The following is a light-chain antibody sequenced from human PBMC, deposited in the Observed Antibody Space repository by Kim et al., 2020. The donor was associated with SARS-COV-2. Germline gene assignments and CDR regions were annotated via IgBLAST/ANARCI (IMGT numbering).Light chain of an antibody. CDR1: NIGSKS. CDR2: YDS. J-gene: IGLJ2*01. V-gene: IGLV3-21*04. CDR3: QVWDSSSDRVV. Sequence: SYELTQPLSVSVAPGKTARITCGGNNIGSKSVHWYQQKPGQAPVLVIYYDSDRPSGIPERFSGSNSGNTATLTISRVEAGDEADYYCQVWDSSSDRVVFG.